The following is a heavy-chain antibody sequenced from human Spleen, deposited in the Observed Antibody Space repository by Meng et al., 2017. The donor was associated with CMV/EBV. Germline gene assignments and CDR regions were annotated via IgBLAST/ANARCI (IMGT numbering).Heavy chain of an antibody. J-gene: IGHJ6*02. CDR1: GFTFSNHA. CDR2: IYGDGSNT. D-gene: IGHD2-21*02. Sequence: GGSLRLSCAASGFTFSNHAMSWVRQAPGKGLEWVSVIYGDGSNTYSADTVKGRLTISRDNSKNTMDLQMNSLRVEDTAIYYCAKAFTANYYYGMDVWGQGTTVTVSS. V-gene: IGHV3-23*03. CDR3: AKAFTANYYYGMDV.